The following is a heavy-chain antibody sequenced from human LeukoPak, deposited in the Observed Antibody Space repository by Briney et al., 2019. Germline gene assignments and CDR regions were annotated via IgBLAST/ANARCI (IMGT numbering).Heavy chain of an antibody. CDR3: AKDPPAALYYYDSSGYYD. J-gene: IGHJ4*02. Sequence: QPGGSLRLSCAASGFTFSSYAMSWVRQAPGKGLEWVSAISGSGGSTYYADPVKGRFTISRDNSKNTLYLQMNSLRAEDTAVYYCAKDPPAALYYYDSSGYYDWGQGTLVTVSS. D-gene: IGHD3-22*01. CDR2: ISGSGGST. V-gene: IGHV3-23*01. CDR1: GFTFSSYA.